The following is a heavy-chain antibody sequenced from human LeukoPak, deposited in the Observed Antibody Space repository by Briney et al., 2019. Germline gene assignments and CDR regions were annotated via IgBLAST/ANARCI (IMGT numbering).Heavy chain of an antibody. CDR3: ARESSGRFDY. CDR2: IYYSGST. CDR1: GGSISSSSYY. V-gene: IGHV4-39*07. D-gene: IGHD6-19*01. Sequence: PSETLSLTCTVSGGSISSSSYYWGWIRQPPGKGLEWIGSIYYSGSTYYNPSLKSRVTISVDTSKNQFFLKLSSVTAADTAVYYCARESSGRFDYWGQGTLVTVSS. J-gene: IGHJ4*02.